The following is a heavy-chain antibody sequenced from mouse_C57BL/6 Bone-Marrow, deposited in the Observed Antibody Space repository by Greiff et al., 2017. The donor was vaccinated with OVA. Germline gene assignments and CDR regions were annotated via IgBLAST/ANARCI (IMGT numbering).Heavy chain of an antibody. CDR1: GYTFTSYW. V-gene: IGHV1-55*01. CDR3: ARQPYGDYFDY. D-gene: IGHD1-1*02. J-gene: IGHJ2*01. Sequence: QVQLQQPGAELVKPGASVKMSCKASGYTFTSYWITWVKQRPGQGLEWIGDIYPGSGSTNYNQKFKDKATLTVDKSSSTAYMQLSSLTSEDSAVYYCARQPYGDYFDYWGQGTTLTVSS. CDR2: IYPGSGST.